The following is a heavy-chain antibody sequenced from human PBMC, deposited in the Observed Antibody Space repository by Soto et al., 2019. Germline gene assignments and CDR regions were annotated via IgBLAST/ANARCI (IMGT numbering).Heavy chain of an antibody. J-gene: IGHJ6*02. D-gene: IGHD1-26*01. Sequence: ASVKVSCKASGYTFTSYDINWVRQATGQGLEWMGWMNPNSGNTGYAQKFQGRVTMTRNTSISTAYMELSSLRSEDTAVYYCARGLLVSGSYYYYYGMHVWGQETTVTVSS. V-gene: IGHV1-8*01. CDR3: ARGLLVSGSYYYYYGMHV. CDR2: MNPNSGNT. CDR1: GYTFTSYD.